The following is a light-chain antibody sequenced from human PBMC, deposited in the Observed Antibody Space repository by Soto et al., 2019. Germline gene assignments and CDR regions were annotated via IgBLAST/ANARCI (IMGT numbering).Light chain of an antibody. J-gene: IGKJ2*01. CDR1: QSGSSSY. Sequence: EIVLTQSPGTLSLSPGERATLSCRASQSGSSSYLAWYQQKPGQAPRLLIYGASSRATGIPDRFSGSGSGTDFTLTISRLEPDDFAVYYCQQYGSSPFTFGQGTKLEIK. CDR2: GAS. CDR3: QQYGSSPFT. V-gene: IGKV3-20*01.